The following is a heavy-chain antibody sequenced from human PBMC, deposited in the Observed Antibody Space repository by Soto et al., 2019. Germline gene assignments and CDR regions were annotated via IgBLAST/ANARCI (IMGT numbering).Heavy chain of an antibody. CDR2: ISFDGSNK. D-gene: IGHD6-19*01. J-gene: IGHJ6*02. V-gene: IGHV3-30-3*01. Sequence: QMQLVESGGGVVQPGRSLRLSCAASGFTFSYYPMHWVRQAPGKGLEWVAVISFDGSNKYYADSVKGRFTISKDNSKNTLYLQMNSLRGEDTAVYYCARLPGALVAVLYIYPLYGREPMSDVDVWGPGTTDTVSS. CDR3: ARLPGALVAVLYIYPLYGREPMSDVDV. CDR1: GFTFSYYP.